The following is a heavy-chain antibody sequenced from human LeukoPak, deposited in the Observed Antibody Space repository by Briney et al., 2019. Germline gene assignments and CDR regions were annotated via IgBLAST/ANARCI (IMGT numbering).Heavy chain of an antibody. J-gene: IGHJ6*02. Sequence: GGSLRLSCAASGFTFSSYGMHWVRQAPGKGLEWVSGINWNGGSTGYADSVKGRFTISRDNAKNSLYLQMNSLRAEDTALYHCARGDYYDPYYYYGMDVWGQGTTVTVSS. D-gene: IGHD3-22*01. CDR3: ARGDYYDPYYYYGMDV. CDR1: GFTFSSYG. V-gene: IGHV3-20*01. CDR2: INWNGGST.